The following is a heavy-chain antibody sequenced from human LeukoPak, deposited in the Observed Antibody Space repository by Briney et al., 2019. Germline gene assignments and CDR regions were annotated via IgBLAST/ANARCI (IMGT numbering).Heavy chain of an antibody. V-gene: IGHV4-39*07. CDR1: GDSISSSSSY. Sequence: SETLSLTCTVSGDSISSSSSYWGWIRQPPGGGLEWIGSIYYSGSTYYNTSLKSRVTISVDTSKSQFSLKVNSVTAADTALYYCARGDCSSTICYSPMDVWGEGTTVTVSS. CDR2: IYYSGST. D-gene: IGHD2-2*01. CDR3: ARGDCSSTICYSPMDV. J-gene: IGHJ6*03.